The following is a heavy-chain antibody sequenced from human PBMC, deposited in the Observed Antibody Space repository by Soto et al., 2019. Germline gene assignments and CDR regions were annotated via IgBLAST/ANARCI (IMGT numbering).Heavy chain of an antibody. V-gene: IGHV3-33*01. Sequence: QVQLVESGGGVVQPGRSLRLSCAASGFTFSSYGMHWVRQAPGKGLEWVAVIWYDGSNKYYADSVKGRFTISRDNSKNTLYLQMNSLRAEDTAVYYCARDGDSSWFDYWGQGTLVTVSS. CDR2: IWYDGSNK. CDR1: GFTFSSYG. J-gene: IGHJ4*02. D-gene: IGHD6-13*01. CDR3: ARDGDSSWFDY.